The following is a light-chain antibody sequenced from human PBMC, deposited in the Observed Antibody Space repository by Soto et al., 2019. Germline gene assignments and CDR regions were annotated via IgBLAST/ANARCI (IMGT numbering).Light chain of an antibody. CDR2: GAF. CDR3: QQYDTSPLT. V-gene: IGKV3-20*01. Sequence: EVVLTQSPGTLSLSPGERATLSSRASQYISSNYLAWYQQKPGRAPRLLIFGAFNRAPGVPDRFSGSASGTDFALTISGLQPEDFAVYYCQQYDTSPLTFGGGTKV. CDR1: QYISSNY. J-gene: IGKJ4*01.